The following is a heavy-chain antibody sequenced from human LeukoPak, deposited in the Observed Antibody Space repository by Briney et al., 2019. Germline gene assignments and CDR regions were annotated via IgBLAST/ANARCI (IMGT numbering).Heavy chain of an antibody. J-gene: IGHJ4*02. CDR3: AKDDLVWGVPSSLFDY. CDR1: GFTFSSYA. V-gene: IGHV3-23*01. D-gene: IGHD3-10*01. Sequence: AGGSLRLSCAASGFTFSSYAMSWVRQAPGKGLEWVSAISGSGGSTYYADSVKGRFTISRDNSKNTLYLQMNSLRAEDTAVYYCAKDDLVWGVPSSLFDYWGQGTLVTVSS. CDR2: ISGSGGST.